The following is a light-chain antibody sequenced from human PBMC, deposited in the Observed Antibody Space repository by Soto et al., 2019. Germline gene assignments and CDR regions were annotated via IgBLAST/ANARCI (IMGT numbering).Light chain of an antibody. CDR2: GAS. V-gene: IGKV3-20*01. J-gene: IGKJ2*01. Sequence: EIVLTQPPGTLSLSPGERATLSCRASQRVSSSYFAWYQQKPGQATRLLIYGASSRATGIPDRFSGSGSGTDFTLTISRLEPEDFAVYFCQQYGSSPPFTFGQGTKVAI. CDR3: QQYGSSPPFT. CDR1: QRVSSSY.